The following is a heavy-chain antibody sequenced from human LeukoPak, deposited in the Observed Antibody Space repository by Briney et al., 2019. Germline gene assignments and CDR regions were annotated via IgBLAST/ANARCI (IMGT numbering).Heavy chain of an antibody. V-gene: IGHV3-23*01. CDR2: ISGSGGST. Sequence: GGSLRLSCAASGFTVSNNYVSWVRQAPGKGLEWVSAISGSGGSTFYADSVKGRFTISRDNSKNTLYLQMNSLRAEDTAVYFCAKLSGYVDYWGQGTLVTVSS. J-gene: IGHJ4*02. CDR3: AKLSGYVDY. D-gene: IGHD3-22*01. CDR1: GFTVSNNY.